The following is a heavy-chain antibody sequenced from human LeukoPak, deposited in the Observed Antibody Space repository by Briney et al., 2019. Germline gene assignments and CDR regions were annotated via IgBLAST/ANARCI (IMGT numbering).Heavy chain of an antibody. CDR2: VRHDGSNK. V-gene: IGHV3-30*02. CDR1: GFTFSTYG. J-gene: IGHJ4*02. D-gene: IGHD3-16*02. Sequence: GGSLRLSCAASGFTFSTYGMHWVRQAPGKGLEWVAFVRHDGSNKYYADSVKGRFTISRDNSKNTLYLQMNSLRVEDTALYYCAKDMISFGGVVALFDYWGQGTLVTVSS. CDR3: AKDMISFGGVVALFDY.